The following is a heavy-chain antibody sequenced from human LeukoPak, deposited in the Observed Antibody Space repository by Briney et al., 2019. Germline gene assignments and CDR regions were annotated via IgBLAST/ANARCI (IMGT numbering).Heavy chain of an antibody. J-gene: IGHJ4*02. CDR1: GFTFTKAW. CDR3: TTDGGIGPSPIFDY. V-gene: IGHV3-15*01. D-gene: IGHD6-13*01. CDR2: IKSKRDGGTT. Sequence: GGSLRLSCAASGFTFTKAWMSWVRQAPGKGLEWIGRIKSKRDGGTTDYAAPVQGRFAMSRDDSQNTVYLQMNSLKTADTAVYYCTTDGGIGPSPIFDYWGQGTLLTVSS.